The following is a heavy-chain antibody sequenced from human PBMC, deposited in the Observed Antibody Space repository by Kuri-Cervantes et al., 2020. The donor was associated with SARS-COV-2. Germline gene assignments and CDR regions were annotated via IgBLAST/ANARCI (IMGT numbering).Heavy chain of an antibody. V-gene: IGHV4-59*01. CDR2: IYYSGST. Sequence: GSLRLSCTVSGGSISSYYWSWIRQPPGKGLEWIGYIYYSGSTTYNPSLKSRVTISIDTSKNQFSLKLNSVTAADTAVYYCAGSYYPYYFDYWGQGTLVTVSS. CDR1: GGSISSYY. CDR3: AGSYYPYYFDY. J-gene: IGHJ4*02. D-gene: IGHD3-10*01.